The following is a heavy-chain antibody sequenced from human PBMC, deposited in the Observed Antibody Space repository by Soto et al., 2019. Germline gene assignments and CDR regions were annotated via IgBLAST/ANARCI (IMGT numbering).Heavy chain of an antibody. J-gene: IGHJ4*02. V-gene: IGHV3-33*01. D-gene: IGHD6-13*01. CDR3: ASNGDHSSSWHLFDY. CDR1: GFTFSSYG. Sequence: PGGSLRLSCAASGFTFSSYGMHWVRQAPGKGLEWVAVIWYDGSNKYYADSVKGRFTISRDNSKNTLYLQMNSLRAEDTAVYYCASNGDHSSSWHLFDYLGQGTLVTVSS. CDR2: IWYDGSNK.